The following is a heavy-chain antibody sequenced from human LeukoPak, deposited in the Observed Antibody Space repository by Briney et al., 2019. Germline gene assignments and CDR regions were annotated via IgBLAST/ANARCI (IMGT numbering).Heavy chain of an antibody. D-gene: IGHD6-19*01. CDR3: ARDTSGQTRADDAFDI. Sequence: ASVKVSCKASGYTFTGDYMHWVRQAPGQGLEWMGWINPNSGGTNYAQKFQGRVTMTRDTSISTAYMELNSLISEDTAGYLCARDTSGQTRADDAFDIWGQGTKVSVSS. CDR1: GYTFTGDY. V-gene: IGHV1-2*02. J-gene: IGHJ3*02. CDR2: INPNSGGT.